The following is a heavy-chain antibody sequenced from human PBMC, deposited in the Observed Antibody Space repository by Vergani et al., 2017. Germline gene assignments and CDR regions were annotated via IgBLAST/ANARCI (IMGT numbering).Heavy chain of an antibody. D-gene: IGHD5-24*01. CDR3: ARDGPYASTPHPGY. J-gene: IGHJ4*02. CDR2: IYSGGST. CDR1: GFTVSSNY. V-gene: IGHV3-66*02. Sequence: EVQLVESGGGLVQPGGSLRLSCAASGFTVSSNYMSWVRQAPGKGLEWVSVIYSGGSTYYADSVKGRFTISRDNSKNTLYLQMNSLRAEDTAVYYCARDGPYASTPHPGYWGQGTLVTVSS.